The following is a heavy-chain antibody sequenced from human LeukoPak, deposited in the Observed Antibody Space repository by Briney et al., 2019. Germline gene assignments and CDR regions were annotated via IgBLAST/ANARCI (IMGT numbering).Heavy chain of an antibody. CDR2: LSAYNGNT. J-gene: IGHJ4*02. V-gene: IGHV1-18*01. Sequence: ASVKVSCKASGYTFTSYGISWVRQAPGQGLEWMGWLSAYNGNTNYAQKLQGRVTMTTDTSTSTAYMELRSLRSDDTAVYYCARDQSCSGGSCYHPFDCWGQGTLVTVSS. CDR1: GYTFTSYG. D-gene: IGHD2-15*01. CDR3: ARDQSCSGGSCYHPFDC.